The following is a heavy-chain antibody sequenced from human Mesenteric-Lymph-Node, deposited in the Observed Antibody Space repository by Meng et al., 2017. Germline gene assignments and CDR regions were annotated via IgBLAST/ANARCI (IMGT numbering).Heavy chain of an antibody. CDR2: ISWDGGST. CDR3: AKDISGRYRYGYEIDY. V-gene: IGHV3-43D*03. Sequence: GESLKISCAASGFTFDDYAMHWVRQAPGKGLEWVSLISWDGGSTYYADSVKGRFTISRDNSKNSLYLQMNSLRAEDTALYYCAKDISGRYRYGYEIDYWGQGTLVTVSS. CDR1: GFTFDDYA. D-gene: IGHD5-18*01. J-gene: IGHJ4*02.